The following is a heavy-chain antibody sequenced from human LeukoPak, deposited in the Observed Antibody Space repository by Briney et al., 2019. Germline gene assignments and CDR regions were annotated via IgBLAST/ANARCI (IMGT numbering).Heavy chain of an antibody. CDR3: ARDYPDSSGSSYMDV. Sequence: ASVKASCKASGYTFTDHYMHWVRQAPGQGLEWMGWINPYSGATLYAQSFQGRVTLTRDTSISTAYMDLSRLRSDDMAVYYCARDYPDSSGSSYMDVWAKGTTVTVSS. J-gene: IGHJ6*03. D-gene: IGHD3-22*01. V-gene: IGHV1-2*02. CDR1: GYTFTDHY. CDR2: INPYSGAT.